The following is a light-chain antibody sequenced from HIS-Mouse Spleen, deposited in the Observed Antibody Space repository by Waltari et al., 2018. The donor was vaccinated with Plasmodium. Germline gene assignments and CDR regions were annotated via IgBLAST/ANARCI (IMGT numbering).Light chain of an antibody. Sequence: SYELTQPPSVSVSPGQTASITCSGDPLPNKYAYWYQQKSGQAPVLVIYEDSKRPSGIPERFSGSSSGTMATLTISGAQVEDEADYYCYSTDSSGNHRVFGGGTKLTVL. CDR3: YSTDSSGNHRV. J-gene: IGLJ3*02. CDR2: EDS. V-gene: IGLV3-10*01. CDR1: PLPNKY.